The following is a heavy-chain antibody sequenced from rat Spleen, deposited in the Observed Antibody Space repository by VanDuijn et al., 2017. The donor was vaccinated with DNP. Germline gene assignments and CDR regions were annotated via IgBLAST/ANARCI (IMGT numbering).Heavy chain of an antibody. CDR1: GFTFNYYW. Sequence: VQLMESGGDLVQPGRSLKLSCVASGFTFNYYWMTWIRQPPGKGLEWIAAISSGGSSYFNSGLKSRLRISRDTSKSQVFLKMNSLQTEDTAMYFCARYYGYNYYAMDAWGQGTSVTVSS. D-gene: IGHD1-9*01. CDR2: ISSGGSS. J-gene: IGHJ4*01. V-gene: IGHV2S12*01. CDR3: ARYYGYNYYAMDA.